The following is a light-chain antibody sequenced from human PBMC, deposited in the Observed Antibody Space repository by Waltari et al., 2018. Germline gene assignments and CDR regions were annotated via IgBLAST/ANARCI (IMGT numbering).Light chain of an antibody. V-gene: IGLV2-14*01. J-gene: IGLJ1*01. Sequence: QSALTQPASVSGSPGQSITISCTGTSSDVGAYNYVSWYQQPPGKAPKFLIYEVSNRPSGVSNRFSGSKSGNTASLTISGLQAEDEADYYCSSYTTSSIPGVFGTGTKVTVL. CDR2: EVS. CDR3: SSYTTSSIPGV. CDR1: SSDVGAYNY.